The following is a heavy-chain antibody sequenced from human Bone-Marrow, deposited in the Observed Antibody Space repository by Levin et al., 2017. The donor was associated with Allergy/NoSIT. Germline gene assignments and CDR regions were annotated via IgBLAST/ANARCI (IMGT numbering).Heavy chain of an antibody. Sequence: SLKISCVASGFNFDDYAMHWVRQSPGKGLEWVSSISWNGGRIAYAASVKGRFTISRDNAKNSLFLQMNSLRGEDSALYYCVKDMTVAGTDFDFWGQGIRVTVS. D-gene: IGHD6-19*01. CDR2: ISWNGGRI. V-gene: IGHV3-9*01. CDR1: GFNFDDYA. J-gene: IGHJ4*02. CDR3: VKDMTVAGTDFDF.